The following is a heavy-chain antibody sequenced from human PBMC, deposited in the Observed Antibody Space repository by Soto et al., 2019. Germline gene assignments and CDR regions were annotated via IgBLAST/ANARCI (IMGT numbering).Heavy chain of an antibody. CDR1: GFTKFPFSSYS. CDR3: ARDSGYGSRSSVNHYLDY. D-gene: IGHD3-10*01. J-gene: IGHJ4*02. CDR2: ISSTTSYI. V-gene: IGHV3-21*06. Sequence: GGSLRLSCAASGFTKFPFSSYSMHWVRQAPGKGLEWVSPISSTTSYIFYAATVRGRFTISRYNAWDLLFLQMDRLTAEDTAVYYCARDSGYGSRSSVNHYLDYWGQGTLVTVSS.